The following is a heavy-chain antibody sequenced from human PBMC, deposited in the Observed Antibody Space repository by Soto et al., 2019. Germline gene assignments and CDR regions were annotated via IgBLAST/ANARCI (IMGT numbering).Heavy chain of an antibody. D-gene: IGHD3-9*01. CDR1: GGSISSYY. CDR3: ERDILIGYAGGGFAP. J-gene: IGHJ5*02. V-gene: IGHV4-59*01. CDR2: IYYSGST. Sequence: WETLSLTCTVPGGSISSYYWSWIRQPPGKGLEWIGYIYYSGSTNYNPSLKSRVTISLDTSKNQFSLKLISVTAADKAVNYCERDILIGYAGGGFAPGGQGPLFPV.